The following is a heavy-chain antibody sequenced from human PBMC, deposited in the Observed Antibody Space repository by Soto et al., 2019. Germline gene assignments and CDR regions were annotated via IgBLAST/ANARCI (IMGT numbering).Heavy chain of an antibody. CDR3: ARELNVPTTVSLYYYYGMDV. V-gene: IGHV3-33*01. CDR2: IWYDGSNK. J-gene: IGHJ6*02. D-gene: IGHD4-17*01. Sequence: HPGGSLRLSCAASGFTFSSYGMHWVRQAPGKGLEWVAVIWYDGSNKYYADSVKGRFTISRDNSKNTLYLQMNSLRAEDTAVYYCARELNVPTTVSLYYYYGMDVWGQGTTVTVSS. CDR1: GFTFSSYG.